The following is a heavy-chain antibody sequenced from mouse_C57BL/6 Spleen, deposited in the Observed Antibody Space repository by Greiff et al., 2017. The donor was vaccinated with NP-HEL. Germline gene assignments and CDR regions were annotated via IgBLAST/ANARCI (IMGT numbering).Heavy chain of an antibody. CDR1: GFTFSSYA. Sequence: EVKLVESGGGLVKPGGSLKLSCAASGFTFSSYAMSWVRQTPEKRLEWVATISDGGSYTYYPDNVKGRFTISRDNAKNNLYLQMSHLKSEDTAMYYCARGGSEAAWFAYWGQGTLVTVSA. J-gene: IGHJ3*01. V-gene: IGHV5-4*03. CDR3: ARGGSEAAWFAY. CDR2: ISDGGSYT.